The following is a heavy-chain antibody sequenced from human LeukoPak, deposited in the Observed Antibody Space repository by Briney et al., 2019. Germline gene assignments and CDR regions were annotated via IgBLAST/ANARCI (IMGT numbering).Heavy chain of an antibody. CDR3: AKGGFSFLDL. J-gene: IGHJ5*02. CDR2: ISYDGSNK. V-gene: IGHV3-30*18. Sequence: GGSLRLSCAASGFTFSSYWMSWVRQAPGKGLEWVAVISYDGSNKYYADSVKGRFTISRDNSKNTLYLQMNSLRAEDTAVYYCAKGGFSFLDLWGQGTLVTVSS. CDR1: GFTFSSYW. D-gene: IGHD5-18*01.